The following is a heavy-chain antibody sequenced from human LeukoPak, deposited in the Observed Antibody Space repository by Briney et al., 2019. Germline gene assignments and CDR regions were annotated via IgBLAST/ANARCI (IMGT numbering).Heavy chain of an antibody. J-gene: IGHJ4*02. D-gene: IGHD3-10*01. CDR1: GGSFSGYY. CDR2: INHSGST. CDR3: ARVMGYGSGSYYPVDY. V-gene: IGHV4-34*01. Sequence: SETLSLTCAVYGGSFSGYYWSWIRQPPGKGLEWIGEINHSGSTNYNPSLKSRVTISVDTSKNQFSLKLSSVTAADTAVYYCARVMGYGSGSYYPVDYWGQGTLVTVSS.